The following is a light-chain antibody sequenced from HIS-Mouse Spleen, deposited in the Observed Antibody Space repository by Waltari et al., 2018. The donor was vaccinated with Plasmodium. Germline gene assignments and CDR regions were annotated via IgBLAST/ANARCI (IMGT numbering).Light chain of an antibody. Sequence: QSALTQPPSASGSPGQSVTISCTGTSIDVGGYNYLSWYQRHPGKAPTLMIYEVSKRPSGVPDRFSGSKSGNTASLTVSGLQAEDEADYYCSSYAGSNNLVFGGGTKLTVL. CDR3: SSYAGSNNLV. CDR1: SIDVGGYNY. V-gene: IGLV2-8*01. J-gene: IGLJ2*01. CDR2: EVS.